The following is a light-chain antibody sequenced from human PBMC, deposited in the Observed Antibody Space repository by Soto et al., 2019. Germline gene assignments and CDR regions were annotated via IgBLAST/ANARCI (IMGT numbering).Light chain of an antibody. CDR2: DAS. CDR3: QQYDNLPIT. Sequence: DIQMTQSPSSLSASVGDRVTITCQASQDISNYLNWYQQKPGKAPKHLIYDASNLETGVPSRFSGSGSGTDFTFTISNLQPEDIATYYCQQYDNLPITFGQGTRLEIK. CDR1: QDISNY. V-gene: IGKV1-33*01. J-gene: IGKJ5*01.